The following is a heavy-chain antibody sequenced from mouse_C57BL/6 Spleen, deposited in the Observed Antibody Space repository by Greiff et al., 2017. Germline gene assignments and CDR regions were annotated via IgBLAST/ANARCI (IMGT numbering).Heavy chain of an antibody. V-gene: IGHV1-55*01. D-gene: IGHD2-4*01. Sequence: QVQLKQPGAELVKPGASVKMSCKASGYTFTSYWITWVKQRPGQGLEWIGDIYPGSGSTNYNEKFKSKATLTVDTSSSTAYMQLSSLTSEDSSVYYCARGNYDYDRYYFDYWGQGTTLTVSS. J-gene: IGHJ2*01. CDR2: IYPGSGST. CDR1: GYTFTSYW. CDR3: ARGNYDYDRYYFDY.